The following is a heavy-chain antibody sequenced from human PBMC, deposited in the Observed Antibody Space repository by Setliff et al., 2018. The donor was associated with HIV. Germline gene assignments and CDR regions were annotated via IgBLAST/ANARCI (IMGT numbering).Heavy chain of an antibody. CDR1: GGSFNSYY. J-gene: IGHJ6*03. CDR2: IYSGGST. Sequence: PSETLSLTCTLSGGSFNSYYWSWIRQTPGKGLEWIGYIYSGGSTHYNPSLRSRVTMSSYRSRNQFSLKLNSVTAADTAVYYCALTGHRLLRGYMDVWGKGTTVTVSS. V-gene: IGHV4-4*09. CDR3: ALTGHRLLRGYMDV. D-gene: IGHD2-15*01.